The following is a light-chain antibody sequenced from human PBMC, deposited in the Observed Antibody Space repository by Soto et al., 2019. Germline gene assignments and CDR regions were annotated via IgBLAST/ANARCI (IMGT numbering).Light chain of an antibody. CDR1: QTVSSTY. J-gene: IGKJ1*01. CDR3: QQYDSSLWA. CDR2: GAS. V-gene: IGKV3-20*01. Sequence: EIVLTQSPGTLSLSPGERATLSCRASQTVSSTYLAWYQQKPGQPPRLLSYGASNRATGIPDRFSGSGSGKDFALTIGSLEPQESAVDYGQQYDSSLWAFGQGTKVELK.